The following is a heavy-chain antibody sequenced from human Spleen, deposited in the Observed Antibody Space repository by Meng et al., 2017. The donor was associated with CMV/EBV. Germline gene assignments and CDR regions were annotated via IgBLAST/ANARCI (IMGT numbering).Heavy chain of an antibody. V-gene: IGHV3-9*01. CDR2: ISWNSGTI. CDR3: ARSHGYYGAFDY. CDR1: GFNFDDYA. J-gene: IGHJ4*02. D-gene: IGHD4/OR15-4a*01. Sequence: GGSLRLSCAASGFNFDDYAMYWVRQAPGRGLKWVSGISWNSGTIYYAESVKGRFTISRDNAKNSLYLQMDNLRAEDTAFYYCARSHGYYGAFDYWGQGVLVTVSS.